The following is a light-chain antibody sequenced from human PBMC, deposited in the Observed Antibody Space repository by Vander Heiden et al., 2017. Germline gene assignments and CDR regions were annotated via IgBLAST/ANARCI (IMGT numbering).Light chain of an antibody. CDR2: WAS. Sequence: DIVMTQSPDSLVVSLGERATISCKSSQTVLYRNKNKNYLAWYQQKPGQPPKLLIYWASTRESGVPDRFSGSGSGTDFTLTISSLQAEDVAVYYCQQYYTAPQTFGQGTKVEIK. CDR3: QQYYTAPQT. J-gene: IGKJ1*01. CDR1: QTVLYRNKNKNY. V-gene: IGKV4-1*01.